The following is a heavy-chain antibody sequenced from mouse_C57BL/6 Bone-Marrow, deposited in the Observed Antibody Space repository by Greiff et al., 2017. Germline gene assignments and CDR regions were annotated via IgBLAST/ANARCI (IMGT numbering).Heavy chain of an antibody. CDR2: IYPGSGNT. V-gene: IGHV1-76*01. CDR3: ARSSGYSHWYFDV. J-gene: IGHJ1*03. Sequence: VKLMESGAELVRPGASVKLSCKASGYTFTDYYINWVKQRPGQGLEWIARIYPGSGNTYYNEKFKGKATLTAEKSSSTAYMQLSSLTSEDSAVYFCARSSGYSHWYFDVWGTGTTVTVSS. D-gene: IGHD2-3*01. CDR1: GYTFTDYY.